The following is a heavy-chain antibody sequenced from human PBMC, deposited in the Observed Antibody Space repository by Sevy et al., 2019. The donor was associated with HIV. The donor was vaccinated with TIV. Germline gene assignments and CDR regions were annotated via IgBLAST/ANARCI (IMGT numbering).Heavy chain of an antibody. D-gene: IGHD4-17*01. CDR1: GYTFTGYY. CDR3: ARPVITATYGDVDAFDI. V-gene: IGHV1-2*02. J-gene: IGHJ3*02. Sequence: ASVKVSCKASGYTFTGYYMHWVRQAPGQGLEWMGWINPNSGGTNYAQKFQGRVTMTRDTSISTAYMELSRLRSDDTAVYYCARPVITATYGDVDAFDIWGQGTMVTVSS. CDR2: INPNSGGT.